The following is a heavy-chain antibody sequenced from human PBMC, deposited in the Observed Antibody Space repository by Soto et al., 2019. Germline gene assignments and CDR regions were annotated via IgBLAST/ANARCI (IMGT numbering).Heavy chain of an antibody. CDR2: INPNSGGT. CDR1: GYTFTGYY. D-gene: IGHD2-2*01. CDR3: ARAVKGYQLLGSGLDWFDP. J-gene: IGHJ5*02. V-gene: IGHV1-2*04. Sequence: ASVKVSCKASGYTFTGYYMHWVRQAPGQGLEWMGWINPNSGGTNYAQKFQGWVTMTRDTSISTAYMELSRLGSDDTAVYYCARAVKGYQLLGSGLDWFDPWGQGTLVTVSS.